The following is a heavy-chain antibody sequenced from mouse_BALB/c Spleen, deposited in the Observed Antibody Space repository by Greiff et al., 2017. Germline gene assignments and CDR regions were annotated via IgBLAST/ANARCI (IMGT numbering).Heavy chain of an antibody. CDR1: GYTFTDYA. Sequence: QVHVKQSGPELVRPGVSVKISCKGSGYTFTDYAMHWVKQSHAKSLEWIGVISTYYGNTNYNQKFKGKATMTVDKSSSTAYMELARLTSEDSAIYYCARWGYDSGDYWGQGTTLTVSS. CDR2: ISTYYGNT. V-gene: IGHV1-67*01. CDR3: ARWGYDSGDY. D-gene: IGHD2-14*01. J-gene: IGHJ2*01.